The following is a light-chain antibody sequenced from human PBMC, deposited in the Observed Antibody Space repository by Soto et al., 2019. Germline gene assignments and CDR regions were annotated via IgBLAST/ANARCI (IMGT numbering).Light chain of an antibody. Sequence: QSVLTQPASVSGSPGQSIAISCTGTSSDVGGYNSVSWYQQHPGKAPKLLIYDVSNRPSGVSNRFSGSKSGNTASPTISGLQAEDEADYYCSSYATGGSYVFGTGTKVTV. CDR2: DVS. J-gene: IGLJ1*01. V-gene: IGLV2-14*01. CDR3: SSYATGGSYV. CDR1: SSDVGGYNS.